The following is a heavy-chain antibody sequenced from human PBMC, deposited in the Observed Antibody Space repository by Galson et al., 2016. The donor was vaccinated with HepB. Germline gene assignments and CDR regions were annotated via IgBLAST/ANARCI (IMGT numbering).Heavy chain of an antibody. CDR2: IHYDGIAT. D-gene: IGHD3-10*01. CDR1: GLSFSSHD. J-gene: IGHJ4*02. CDR3: ARGAWYGSTETGY. Sequence: SLRLSCAASGLSFSSHDMHWVRQVPVKGLEWVAVIHYDGIATFYADSVKGRFTISRDTSTNTLYLQMNSLTAEDTAVYYCARGAWYGSTETGYWGQGTLVPVSS. V-gene: IGHV3-33*08.